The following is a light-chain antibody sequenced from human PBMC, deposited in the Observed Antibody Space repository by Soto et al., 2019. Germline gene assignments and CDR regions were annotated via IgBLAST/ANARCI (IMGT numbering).Light chain of an antibody. CDR1: QSISSY. V-gene: IGKV1-39*01. CDR3: QQSYSTPIT. J-gene: IGKJ5*01. Sequence: IQMTQSPSSLSASVGDRVTITCRASQSISSYLNWYQQKPGKAPKLLIYAASSLQSGVPSRFSGSVSGTDFTLTISRLQPEDFATYYCQQSYSTPITFGQGTRLEIK. CDR2: AAS.